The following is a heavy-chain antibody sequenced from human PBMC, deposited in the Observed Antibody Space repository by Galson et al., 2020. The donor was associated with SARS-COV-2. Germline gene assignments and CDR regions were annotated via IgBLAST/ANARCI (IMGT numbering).Heavy chain of an antibody. V-gene: IGHV4-59*13. CDR2: IYYSGST. J-gene: IGHJ6*02. CDR1: GGSISSYY. CDR3: ARGEGDYGSGCQYYFYCLDV. D-gene: IGHD3-10*01. Sequence: SETLSLTCTVSGGSISSYYWSWIRQPPGKGLEWIGYIYYSGSTNYNPSLKSRVAISVDTSKNQFSLKLSSVTAADTAGYYCARGEGDYGSGCQYYFYCLDVGGLCTVSTVSS.